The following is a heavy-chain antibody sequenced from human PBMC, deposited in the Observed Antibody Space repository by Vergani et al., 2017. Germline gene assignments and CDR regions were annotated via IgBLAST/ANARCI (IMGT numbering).Heavy chain of an antibody. D-gene: IGHD3-22*01. J-gene: IGHJ4*02. CDR2: IKSKTDGGTT. Sequence: EVQLVESGGGLVKPGGSLRLSCAASGFTFSNAWMSWVRQAPGKGLEWVGRIKSKTDGGTTDYAAPVKGRLTISRDDSKNTLYLQMNSLKTEETAVYYCATAFSDDSSGYYVIKIDGWRQGRLVTVSS. CDR3: ATAFSDDSSGYYVIKIDG. CDR1: GFTFSNAW. V-gene: IGHV3-15*01.